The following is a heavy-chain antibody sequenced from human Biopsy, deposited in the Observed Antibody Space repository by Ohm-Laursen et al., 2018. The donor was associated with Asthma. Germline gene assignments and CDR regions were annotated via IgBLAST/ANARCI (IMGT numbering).Heavy chain of an antibody. V-gene: IGHV1-69*13. D-gene: IGHD4-11*01. CDR2: IIPIFDTP. CDR3: ASSGGNYGFYGMDV. Sequence: ASVKVSCKASGGTFTNYPFTWVRQAPGQGLEWMGGIIPIFDTPNSAQKFQGRVTITADDSTSTGYMELSSLRSEDTAVYYCASSGGNYGFYGMDVWSQGTTVTVSS. J-gene: IGHJ6*02. CDR1: GGTFTNYP.